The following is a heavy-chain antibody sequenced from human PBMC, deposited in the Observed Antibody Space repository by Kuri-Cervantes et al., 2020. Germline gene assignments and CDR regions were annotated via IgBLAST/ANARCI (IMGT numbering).Heavy chain of an antibody. CDR2: IYHSGST. Sequence: GSLRLSCAVSGYSISSAYYWGWIRQPPGKGLEWIGTIYHSGSTYYNPSLKSRVTISVDTSKNQFSLKLSSVTAADTAVYYCARAAAVTAIYDYWGQGTLVTVSS. D-gene: IGHD5-18*01. CDR1: GYSISSAYY. J-gene: IGHJ4*02. CDR3: ARAAAVTAIYDY. V-gene: IGHV4-38-2*01.